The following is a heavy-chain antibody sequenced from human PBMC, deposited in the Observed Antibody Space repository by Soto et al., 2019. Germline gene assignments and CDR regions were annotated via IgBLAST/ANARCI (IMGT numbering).Heavy chain of an antibody. CDR3: ARDRGYCTNNVCFLFDF. CDR1: GFTFSSSG. CDR2: IWHDGSNT. D-gene: IGHD2-8*01. J-gene: IGHJ4*02. Sequence: QVQLVESGGGVVQPGRSLRLSCAASGFTFSSSGMHWVRQAPGKGLEWVAVIWHDGSNTYPADSVKGRFTISRDNSKNTLYLQMDSLRAEDTAVYYCARDRGYCTNNVCFLFDFWGQGTLVTVSS. V-gene: IGHV3-33*01.